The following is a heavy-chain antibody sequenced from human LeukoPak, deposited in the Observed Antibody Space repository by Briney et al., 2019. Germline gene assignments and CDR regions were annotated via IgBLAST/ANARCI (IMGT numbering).Heavy chain of an antibody. V-gene: IGHV4-30-2*01. Sequence: SETLSLTCTVSGGCISSGGYYWSWIRQPPGKGLEWIGYIYHSGSTYYNPSLKSRVTISVDRSKNQFSLKLSSVTAADTAVYYCARASPRLDYWGQGTLVTVSS. CDR2: IYHSGST. CDR1: GGCISSGGYY. J-gene: IGHJ4*02. CDR3: ARASPRLDY.